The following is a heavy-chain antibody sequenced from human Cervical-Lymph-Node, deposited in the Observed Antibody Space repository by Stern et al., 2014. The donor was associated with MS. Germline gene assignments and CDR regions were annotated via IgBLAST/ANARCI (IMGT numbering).Heavy chain of an antibody. CDR1: GYNLTTYA. V-gene: IGHV7-4-1*02. D-gene: IGHD6-6*01. J-gene: IGHJ4*02. CDR3: ATWGAGSSPPLFY. CDR2: INTKTGNP. Sequence: QDQLVQSGSELKKPGASVKVSCRASGYNLTTYAINWVRQAPGQGLEWMVWINTKTGNPTFAQGFTGRFVFSLDTSINTAFLQISSLKAEDSALYYCATWGAGSSPPLFYWGQGTLVTVSS.